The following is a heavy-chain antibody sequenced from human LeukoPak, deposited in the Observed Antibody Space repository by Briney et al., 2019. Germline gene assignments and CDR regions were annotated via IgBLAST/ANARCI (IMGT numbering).Heavy chain of an antibody. CDR3: AKTVGGWFRYYYGMDV. Sequence: AGGSLRLSCAASGFTFSSYDMHWVRQTTGKGLEWVSAIGTAGDTYYAGSAKGRFTISRENAKNSLYLQMNSLRAEDTAVYYCAKTVGGWFRYYYGMDVWGQGTTVTVSS. J-gene: IGHJ6*02. D-gene: IGHD6-19*01. CDR1: GFTFSSYD. V-gene: IGHV3-13*01. CDR2: IGTAGDT.